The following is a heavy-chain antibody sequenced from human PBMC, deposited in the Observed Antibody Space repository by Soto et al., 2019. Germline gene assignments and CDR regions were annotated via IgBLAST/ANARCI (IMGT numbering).Heavy chain of an antibody. CDR1: GFTFGSYA. CDR3: AKDRDFSDTSGSHFDE. CDR2: IGGSGDTT. V-gene: IGHV3-23*01. D-gene: IGHD3-22*01. Sequence: GGSLRLSCAASGFTFGSYAMSWVRQAPGKGLEWVSGIGGSGDTTYYAASVKGRFTISRDNSMHTLYLQMNSLRAEDTALYYCAKDRDFSDTSGSHFDEWGQGTLVTVSS. J-gene: IGHJ4*02.